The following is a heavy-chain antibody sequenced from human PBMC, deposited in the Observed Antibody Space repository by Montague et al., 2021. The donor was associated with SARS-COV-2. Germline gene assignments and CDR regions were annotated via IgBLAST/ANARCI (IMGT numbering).Heavy chain of an antibody. CDR3: ARQGGPAGKHWFDP. D-gene: IGHD2-2*01. Sequence: SETLSLTCTVSGGSVSGTSYYWAWIRQPPGKGLEWIVNIHHSGTTFYNLSLKSRVTTSVDTSKNEVSLKLNSVTAADTAVYYCARQGGPAGKHWFDPWGQGTLVTVSS. CDR2: IHHSGTT. CDR1: GGSVSGTSYY. V-gene: IGHV4-39*01. J-gene: IGHJ5*02.